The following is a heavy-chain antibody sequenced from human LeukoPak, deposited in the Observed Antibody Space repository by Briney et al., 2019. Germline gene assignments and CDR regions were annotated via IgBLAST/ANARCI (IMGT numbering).Heavy chain of an antibody. CDR3: ARIRDGYNDAYDI. CDR2: INSYNGKT. J-gene: IGHJ3*02. V-gene: IGHV1-18*01. D-gene: IGHD5-24*01. Sequence: GASVKVSCKASGYTFTSYGITWVRQAPGQGLEWMGWINSYNGKTNYAQKVQGRVTVTKDTSTNTVYMGLSSLRSEDTAVYYCARIRDGYNDAYDIWGQGTMVTVSS. CDR1: GYTFTSYG.